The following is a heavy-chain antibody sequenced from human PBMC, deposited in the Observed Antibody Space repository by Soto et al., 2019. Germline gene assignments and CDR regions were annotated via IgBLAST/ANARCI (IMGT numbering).Heavy chain of an antibody. CDR3: AEEGGDRAGYGMDV. V-gene: IGHV1-46*01. CDR2: INPSGGNT. CDR1: GYTFTSYY. J-gene: IGHJ6*02. Sequence: ASVTVACKASGYTFTSYYMHWVRQAPGQGLEWMGIINPSGGNTSYAQKFQGRVTMTRDTSTSTVYMELSSLRSEDTAVYYCAEEGGDRAGYGMDVWGQGTTVTVSS. D-gene: IGHD3-16*01.